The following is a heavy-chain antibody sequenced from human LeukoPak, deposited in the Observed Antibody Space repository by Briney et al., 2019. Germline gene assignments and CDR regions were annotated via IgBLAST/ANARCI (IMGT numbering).Heavy chain of an antibody. CDR1: GFTVSSNY. Sequence: GGSLRLSCAASGFTVSSNYMSWVRQAPGKGLEWVSVIYSGGTTYYADSVKGRFTISRDNSKYTLYLQMNSLRAEDTAVYYCARGGYGSGHYYYYYMDVWGKGTTVTISS. D-gene: IGHD3-10*01. CDR2: IYSGGTT. CDR3: ARGGYGSGHYYYYYMDV. V-gene: IGHV3-66*01. J-gene: IGHJ6*03.